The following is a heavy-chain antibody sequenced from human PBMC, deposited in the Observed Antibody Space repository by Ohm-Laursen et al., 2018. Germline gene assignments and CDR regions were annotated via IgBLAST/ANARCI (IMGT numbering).Heavy chain of an antibody. D-gene: IGHD6-19*01. V-gene: IGHV3-7*01. J-gene: IGHJ4*02. Sequence: SLRLSCSASGFTFSSYSMNWVRQAPGKGLEWVANIKEDGSEMAYVDSVKGRFTISRDNAKNSLYLQMNSLRAEDTALYYCARGGGWYDCWGQGTLVTVSS. CDR1: GFTFSSYS. CDR3: ARGGGWYDC. CDR2: IKEDGSEM.